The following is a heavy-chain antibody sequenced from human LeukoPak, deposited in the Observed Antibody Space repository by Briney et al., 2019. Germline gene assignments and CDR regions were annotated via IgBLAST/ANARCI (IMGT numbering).Heavy chain of an antibody. Sequence: GGSLRLSCAASGFTFSSYAMNWVRQAPGKGLEWVSYISSSSSTIYYADSVKGRFTISRDNAKNSLYLQMNSLRAEDTAVYYCAREHLWGSSGNWGQGTLVTVSS. V-gene: IGHV3-48*04. J-gene: IGHJ4*02. CDR2: ISSSSSTI. D-gene: IGHD3-22*01. CDR3: AREHLWGSSGN. CDR1: GFTFSSYA.